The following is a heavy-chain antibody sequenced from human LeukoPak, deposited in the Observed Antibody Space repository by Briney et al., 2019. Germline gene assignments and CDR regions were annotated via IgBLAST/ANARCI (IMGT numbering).Heavy chain of an antibody. CDR1: GFTFSSYW. Sequence: GGSLRLSCAASGFTFSSYWMHWVRQAPGKGLVWVSRINSDGSSTSYADSVKGRFTISRDNAKNTLYLQMNSLRAEDTAVYYCARETRYCSSTSCYPDAFDIWGQGTMVTVSS. V-gene: IGHV3-74*01. CDR2: INSDGSST. CDR3: ARETRYCSSTSCYPDAFDI. D-gene: IGHD2-2*01. J-gene: IGHJ3*02.